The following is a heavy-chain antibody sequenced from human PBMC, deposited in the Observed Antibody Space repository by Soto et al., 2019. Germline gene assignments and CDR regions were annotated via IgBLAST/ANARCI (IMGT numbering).Heavy chain of an antibody. V-gene: IGHV3-48*02. J-gene: IGHJ6*02. Sequence: PGGSLRLACAASAFSPSSYSMNWVRQAPGRGLEWLSFISHRGTTIYSADSVKGRFAISRDNARNSLYLEMNSLRDDDTAVYYCARPGFCTDINCNHYFYYYAMDVWGQGTTVTVSS. CDR3: ARPGFCTDINCNHYFYYYAMDV. CDR2: ISHRGTTI. CDR1: AFSPSSYS. D-gene: IGHD2-8*02.